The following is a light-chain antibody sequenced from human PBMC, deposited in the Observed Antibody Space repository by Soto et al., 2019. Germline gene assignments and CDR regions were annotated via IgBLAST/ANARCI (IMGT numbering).Light chain of an antibody. CDR2: EVS. J-gene: IGLJ1*01. V-gene: IGLV2-8*01. CDR3: SPYAGSNNLRV. Sequence: QSVLTQPPSASGSPGQSVTISCTGTSSDVGGYNYVSWYQQHPGKAPKLMIYEVSKRPSGVPDRFSGSKSGNTASLTVSGLQAEDEADYYCSPYAGSNNLRVFGTGTKVPVL. CDR1: SSDVGGYNY.